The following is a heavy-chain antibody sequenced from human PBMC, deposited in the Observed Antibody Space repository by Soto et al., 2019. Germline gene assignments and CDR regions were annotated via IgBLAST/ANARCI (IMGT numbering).Heavy chain of an antibody. D-gene: IGHD1-20*01. V-gene: IGHV4-4*07. Sequence: QVQVKESGPGLVKPSETLSLTCTVSGGSITDYSWSWIRQSAGKGLEWLGRISINGNSHYHPSLRSRGTMSIETAKNQFSLNLSSVTAADTAVYYCARESGDNWTYEVDWGQGTLVTVSS. J-gene: IGHJ4*02. CDR1: GGSITDYS. CDR3: ARESGDNWTYEVD. CDR2: ISINGNS.